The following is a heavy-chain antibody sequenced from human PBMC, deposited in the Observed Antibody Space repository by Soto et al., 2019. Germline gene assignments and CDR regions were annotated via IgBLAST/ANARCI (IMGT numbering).Heavy chain of an antibody. CDR1: GYSFTDYH. CDR2: INPKSGGT. CDR3: ARADPTDCSNSVCSFLYNHDMDV. Sequence: ASVEVSCKASGYSFTDYHIHWVRQAPGQGLEWLGRINPKSGGTSTAQKFQGWVTMTTDTSISTASMELTRLTSDDTAIYYCARADPTDCSNSVCSFLYNHDMDVWGQGTTVTVSS. J-gene: IGHJ6*02. V-gene: IGHV1-2*04. D-gene: IGHD2-8*01.